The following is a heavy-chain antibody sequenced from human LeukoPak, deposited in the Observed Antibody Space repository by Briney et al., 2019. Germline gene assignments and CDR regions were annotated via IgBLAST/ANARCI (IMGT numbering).Heavy chain of an antibody. CDR2: ISYDGSNK. D-gene: IGHD3-22*01. CDR1: GFTFSSYG. V-gene: IGHV3-30*18. Sequence: GGSLRLSCAASGFTFSSYGMHWVRQAPGKGLEWVAVISYDGSNKYYADSVKGRFTISRDNSKNTLYLQMNSLRAEDTAVYYCAEDPHYYDSSGYYYGEVGFDYWGQGTLVTVSS. CDR3: AEDPHYYDSSGYYYGEVGFDY. J-gene: IGHJ4*02.